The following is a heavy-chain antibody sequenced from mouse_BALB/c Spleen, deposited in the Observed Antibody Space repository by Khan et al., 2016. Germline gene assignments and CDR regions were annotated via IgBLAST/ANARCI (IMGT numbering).Heavy chain of an antibody. D-gene: IGHD2-4*01. Sequence: QIQLVQSGPELKKPGETVKISCKATGYTFTDYSMHWVKQAPGKGLKWMGWKNTETGEPTYADDFKGRFALSLETSASIAHLQINILKNEYAAPYFLAGQDDNDGFAYWGQGTLVTVSA. CDR2: KNTETGEP. CDR3: AGQDDNDGFAY. J-gene: IGHJ3*01. V-gene: IGHV9-2-1*01. CDR1: GYTFTDYS.